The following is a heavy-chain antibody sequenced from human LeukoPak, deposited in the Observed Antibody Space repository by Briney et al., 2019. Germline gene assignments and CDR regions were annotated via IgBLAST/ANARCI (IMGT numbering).Heavy chain of an antibody. V-gene: IGHV3-23*01. J-gene: IGHJ5*02. CDR1: GFTFSSYA. D-gene: IGHD6-19*01. Sequence: GGSLRLSCAASGFTFSSYAMSWVRQAPGKGLEWVSAISGSGGSTYYADSVKGRFTISRDNSKNTLYLQMNSLRAEDAAVYYCAKDQFSSGLNWFDPWGQGTLVTVSS. CDR3: AKDQFSSGLNWFDP. CDR2: ISGSGGST.